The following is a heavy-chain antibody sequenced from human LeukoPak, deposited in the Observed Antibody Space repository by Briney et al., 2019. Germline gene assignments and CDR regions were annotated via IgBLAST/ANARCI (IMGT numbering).Heavy chain of an antibody. CDR3: GKTTTGYSSGRNPAWPVDY. V-gene: IGHV3-23*01. J-gene: IGHJ4*02. CDR1: GFTFNNYA. Sequence: GGSLRLSCTASGFTFNNYAMYWVRQAPGKGLEWVSGIFGSGGSAHYAESVQGRLTISRDNSKNTVYLQMDNLRAEDTAVYYCGKTTTGYSSGRNPAWPVDYWGQGTLVTVSS. D-gene: IGHD6-19*01. CDR2: IFGSGGSA.